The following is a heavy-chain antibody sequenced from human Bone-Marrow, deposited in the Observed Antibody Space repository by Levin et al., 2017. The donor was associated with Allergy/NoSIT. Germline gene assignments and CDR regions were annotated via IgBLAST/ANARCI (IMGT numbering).Heavy chain of an antibody. Sequence: GGSLRLSCAASGFTVSTNYMSWVRQAPGKGLEWVSVIYSGGSTFYADSVKGRFTISRDNSKNTLYLQMNSLRAEDTAVYYCARAAYCSGGRCYNFDPWGQGTLVTVSS. CDR2: IYSGGST. V-gene: IGHV3-53*01. CDR1: GFTVSTNY. CDR3: ARAAYCSGGRCYNFDP. J-gene: IGHJ5*02. D-gene: IGHD2-15*01.